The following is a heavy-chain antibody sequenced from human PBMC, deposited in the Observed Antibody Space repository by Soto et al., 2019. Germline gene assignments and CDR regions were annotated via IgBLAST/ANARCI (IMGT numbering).Heavy chain of an antibody. CDR1: GYTFTSYG. CDR2: ISTYNGNT. D-gene: IGHD2-21*02. CDR3: ARDQGCGGDCYSPHYYGMDV. V-gene: IGHV1-18*01. J-gene: IGHJ6*02. Sequence: QVQLVQSGTEVKKPGASMKVSCKASGYTFTSYGISWVRQAPGQGLEWMGWISTYNGNTNYAQKLQGRVTMTTDTSTRTAYMELRSLRSDDTALYYCARDQGCGGDCYSPHYYGMDVWGQVTTVTVSS.